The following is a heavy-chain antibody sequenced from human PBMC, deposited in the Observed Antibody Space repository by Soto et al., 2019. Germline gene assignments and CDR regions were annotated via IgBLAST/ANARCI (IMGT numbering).Heavy chain of an antibody. CDR2: IYHRGTS. CDR3: ARTLDYGGSAVTNWFDP. V-gene: IGHV4-30-2*01. Sequence: SETLSLTCTVSGGSISSGAYSWSWIRLPPGKRLEWIGYIYHRGTSHYNPSLKSRVTMSVDRSKNQFSLNLRSVTAADTAVYYCARTLDYGGSAVTNWFDPWGQGTLVTVSS. D-gene: IGHD2-15*01. J-gene: IGHJ5*02. CDR1: GGSISSGAYS.